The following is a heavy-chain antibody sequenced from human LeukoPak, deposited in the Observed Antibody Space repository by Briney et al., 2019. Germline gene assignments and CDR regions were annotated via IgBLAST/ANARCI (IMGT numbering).Heavy chain of an antibody. V-gene: IGHV4-59*01. CDR2: IYSSGNT. D-gene: IGHD5-18*01. Sequence: PSETLSLTCTVSGGSISNYYWNWIRQPPGKGLEWIGYIYSSGNTNYNPSLKSRVTISVDTSQNQLSLNLKSLTAADTAVYYCARDLADSSGILFDYWGQGALVTVSS. CDR1: GGSISNYY. J-gene: IGHJ4*02. CDR3: ARDLADSSGILFDY.